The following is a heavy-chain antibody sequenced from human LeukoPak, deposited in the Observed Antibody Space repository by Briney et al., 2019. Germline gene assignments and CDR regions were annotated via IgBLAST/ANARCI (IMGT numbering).Heavy chain of an antibody. J-gene: IGHJ4*02. CDR1: GGSISSYY. V-gene: IGHV4-59*12. CDR2: IYYSGRT. D-gene: IGHD6-13*01. CDR3: ASALPFQLVH. Sequence: SETLSLTCTVSGGSISSYYWSWIRQPPGKGLEWIGYIYYSGRTDYNPSLKSRVIISVDTSKNQFSLNLSSVTAADTAVYYCASALPFQLVHWGQGTLVTVSS.